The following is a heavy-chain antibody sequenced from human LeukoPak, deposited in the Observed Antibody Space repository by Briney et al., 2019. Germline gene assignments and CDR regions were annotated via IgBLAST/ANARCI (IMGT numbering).Heavy chain of an antibody. CDR3: ARDIYYYDSSGYYFPGGSDY. Sequence: GGSLRLSCAASGFTFSDYYMCWIRQAPEKGLEWVSYISSGGSTIYYADSLKGRFTISRDNAKTSLYLQMNSLRAEDTAVYYCARDIYYYDSSGYYFPGGSDYWGQGTLVTVSS. V-gene: IGHV3-11*04. D-gene: IGHD3-22*01. J-gene: IGHJ4*02. CDR2: ISSGGSTI. CDR1: GFTFSDYY.